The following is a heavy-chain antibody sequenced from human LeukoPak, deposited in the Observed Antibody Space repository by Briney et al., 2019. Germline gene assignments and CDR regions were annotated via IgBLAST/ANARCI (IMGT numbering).Heavy chain of an antibody. J-gene: IGHJ5*02. D-gene: IGHD6-13*01. CDR2: IITNTGNP. CDR3: ARDLLSSRWLEVDP. CDR1: GYTFTNYA. Sequence: ASVKVSCKASGYTFTNYAMNWVRQAPGQGLEWMGWIITNTGNPTYAQGFTGRFVFSLDTSVSTAYLQISSLKAEDTAVYYCARDLLSSRWLEVDPWGQGTLVTVSS. V-gene: IGHV7-4-1*02.